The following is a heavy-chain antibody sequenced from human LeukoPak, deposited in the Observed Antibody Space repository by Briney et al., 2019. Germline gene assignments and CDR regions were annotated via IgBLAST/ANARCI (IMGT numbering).Heavy chain of an antibody. D-gene: IGHD2-15*01. J-gene: IGHJ6*03. CDR2: ISNSGST. CDR3: GRDALVGHFSYYYMDV. CDR1: GGSISSHY. Sequence: SETLSLTCTVSGGSISSHYWTWIRQSPVKGLEWIGDISNSGSTSYNPSLKGRVTISIDTSKNQLSLKLSSVTAADTAVYYCGRDALVGHFSYYYMDVWGRGTTVAVSS. V-gene: IGHV4-59*11.